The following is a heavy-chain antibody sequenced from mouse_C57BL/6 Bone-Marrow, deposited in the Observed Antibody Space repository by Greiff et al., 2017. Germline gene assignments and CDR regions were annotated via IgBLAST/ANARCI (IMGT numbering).Heavy chain of an antibody. D-gene: IGHD1-1*01. CDR2: ISSGGSYT. V-gene: IGHV5-6*01. CDR1: GFTFSSYG. CDR3: ARLGYGSEAMDY. Sequence: EVQLVESGGDLVKPGGSLKLSCAASGFTFSSYGMSWVRQTPDKRLEWVATISSGGSYTYYPASVKGRFTISRDNAKNTLYLQMSSLKSEDTAMYYCARLGYGSEAMDYWGQGTSVTVSS. J-gene: IGHJ4*01.